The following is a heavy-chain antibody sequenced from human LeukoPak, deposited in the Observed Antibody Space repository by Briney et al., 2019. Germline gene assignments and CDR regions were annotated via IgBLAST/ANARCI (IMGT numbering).Heavy chain of an antibody. V-gene: IGHV1-69*13. D-gene: IGHD3-22*01. CDR3: ATVAHYYDSSPFDY. J-gene: IGHJ4*02. CDR2: IIPIFGTA. Sequence: GASVKVSCKASGGTFSSYAISWVRQAPGQGLEWMGGIIPIFGTANYAQKFQGRVTITADESTSTAYMELSSLRSEDTAVYYCATVAHYYDSSPFDYWGQGTLVTVSS. CDR1: GGTFSSYA.